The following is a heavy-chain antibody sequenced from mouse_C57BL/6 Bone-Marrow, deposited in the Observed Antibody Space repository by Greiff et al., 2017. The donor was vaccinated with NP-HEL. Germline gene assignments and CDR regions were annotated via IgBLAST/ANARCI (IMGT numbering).Heavy chain of an antibody. J-gene: IGHJ2*01. CDR2: IHPSDSDT. V-gene: IGHV1-74*01. CDR1: GYTFTSYW. D-gene: IGHD2-4*01. CDR3: ARLRPFDY. Sequence: QVQLKQPGAELVKPGASVKVSCKASGYTFTSYWMHWVKQRPGQGLEWIGRIHPSDSDTNYNQTFKGKATLTVDKSSSTAYMQLSSLTSEDSAVDYCARLRPFDYWGQGTTLTVSS.